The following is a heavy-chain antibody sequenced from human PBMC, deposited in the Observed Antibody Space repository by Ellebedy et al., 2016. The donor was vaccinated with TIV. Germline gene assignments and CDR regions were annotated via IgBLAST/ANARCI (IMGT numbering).Heavy chain of an antibody. CDR1: GYTFTSYG. J-gene: IGHJ5*02. V-gene: IGHV1-18*01. CDR2: ISAYNGNT. Sequence: ASVKVSXXASGYTFTSYGITWVRQAPGQGLEWMGWISAYNGNTNFAQKFQGRATMTTDTSTNTVYMELESLRSDDTAVYYCARGGIYPQNWFDPWGQGTLVTVSS. D-gene: IGHD1-1*01. CDR3: ARGGIYPQNWFDP.